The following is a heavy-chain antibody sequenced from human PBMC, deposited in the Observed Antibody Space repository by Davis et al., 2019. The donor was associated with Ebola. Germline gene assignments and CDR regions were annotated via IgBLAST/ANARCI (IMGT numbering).Heavy chain of an antibody. CDR2: ISYDGSNK. J-gene: IGHJ4*02. V-gene: IGHV3-30*03. D-gene: IGHD4-23*01. Sequence: GESLKISCAASGFTFSSYGMHWVRQAPGKGLEWVAVISYDGSNKYYADSVKGRFTISRDNSKNTLYLQMNSLRAEDTAVYYCATQHDYGGNSPFDYWGQGTLVTVSS. CDR3: ATQHDYGGNSPFDY. CDR1: GFTFSSYG.